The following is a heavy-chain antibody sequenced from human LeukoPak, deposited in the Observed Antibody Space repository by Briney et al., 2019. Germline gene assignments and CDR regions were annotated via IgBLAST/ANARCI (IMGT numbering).Heavy chain of an antibody. Sequence: PSETLSLTCAVYGGSFSDYFWGWIRQPPGKGLEWIGEINHSGRTYYNPSLKSRVTISVDTSKNQFSLNLSSVTAADTAVYYCARDVVVVPAAIHYGMDVWGQGATVTVSS. V-gene: IGHV4-34*01. J-gene: IGHJ6*02. D-gene: IGHD2-2*01. CDR3: ARDVVVVPAAIHYGMDV. CDR2: INHSGRT. CDR1: GGSFSDYF.